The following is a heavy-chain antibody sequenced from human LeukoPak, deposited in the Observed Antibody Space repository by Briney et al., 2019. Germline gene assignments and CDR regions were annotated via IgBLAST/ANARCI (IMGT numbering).Heavy chain of an antibody. D-gene: IGHD2-21*02. V-gene: IGHV3-23*01. CDR1: GFTFSSYG. CDR3: AKDHIVVVTATPNFDY. CDR2: ISGSGGST. J-gene: IGHJ4*02. Sequence: GGSLRLSCAASGFTFSSYGMSWVRQAPGKGLEWVSAISGSGGSTYYADSVKGRFTISRDNSKNTLYLQMNSPRAEDTAVYYCAKDHIVVVTATPNFDYWGQGTLVTVSS.